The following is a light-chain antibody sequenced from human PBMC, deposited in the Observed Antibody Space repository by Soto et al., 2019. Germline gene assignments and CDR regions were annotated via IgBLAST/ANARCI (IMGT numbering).Light chain of an antibody. J-gene: IGKJ4*01. CDR2: DAS. Sequence: EIVMTQSPVTLSVSPGERATLSCRASQSVRSTYLAWYQQKPGQAPRLLIYDASNRATGIPARFSGSGSGTDFTLTISSLEPEDFAVYYCQQRSNWPPTLGGGTKVDI. CDR1: QSVRSTY. V-gene: IGKV3-11*01. CDR3: QQRSNWPPT.